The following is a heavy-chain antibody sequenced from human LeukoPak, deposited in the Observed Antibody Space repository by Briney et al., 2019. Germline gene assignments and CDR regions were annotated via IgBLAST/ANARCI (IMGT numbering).Heavy chain of an antibody. D-gene: IGHD3-22*01. V-gene: IGHV1-2*02. CDR2: INPNSGGT. CDR1: GYTFTGYY. J-gene: IGHJ5*02. CDR3: ARTDYYDSSGYYYDWFDP. Sequence: ASVKVSCKASGYTFTGYYMHWVRQAPAQGLEGMGWINPNSGGTNYAQKFQGRVTMTRDTSISTAYMELSRLRSDDTAVYYCARTDYYDSSGYYYDWFDPWGQGTLVTVSS.